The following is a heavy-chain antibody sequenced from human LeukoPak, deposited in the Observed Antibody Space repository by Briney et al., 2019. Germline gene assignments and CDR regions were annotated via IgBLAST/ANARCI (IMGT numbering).Heavy chain of an antibody. CDR2: ISAYSGNT. CDR1: GYTFTSYG. V-gene: IGHV1-18*01. Sequence: ASVKVSCKASGYTFTSYGISWVRQAPGQGLEWMGWISAYSGNTNYAQKLQGRVTMTTDTTTSTAYMELRSLRPDDTAVYYCARVRSYYDSSAYDYWGQGTLVTVSS. D-gene: IGHD3-22*01. J-gene: IGHJ4*02. CDR3: ARVRSYYDSSAYDY.